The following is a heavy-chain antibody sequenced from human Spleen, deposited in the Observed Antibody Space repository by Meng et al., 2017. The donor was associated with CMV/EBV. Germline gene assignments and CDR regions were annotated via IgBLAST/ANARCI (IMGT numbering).Heavy chain of an antibody. CDR3: TTCRDTRGYFYYAMDV. Sequence: GGSLRLSCAASGFTFSSYAMTWVRQAPGKGLEWVSAISDSAINTYYADSVKGRFTISRDNSKNPLYLQMNSLRAEDAAVYYCTTCRDTRGYFYYAMDVWGQGTTVTVSS. CDR2: ISDSAINT. CDR1: GFTFSSYA. J-gene: IGHJ6*02. V-gene: IGHV3-23*01. D-gene: IGHD1-1*01.